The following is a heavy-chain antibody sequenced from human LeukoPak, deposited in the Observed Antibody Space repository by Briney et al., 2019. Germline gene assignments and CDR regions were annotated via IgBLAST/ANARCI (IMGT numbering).Heavy chain of an antibody. CDR2: MNPRSGNT. CDR3: ARGGTLAQGVTILYGMDV. Sequence: ASVKVSRKTSGDTFTSYDINWVRQATGQGLEWMGWMNPRSGNTIYTQKFQGRVAMTRDTSTSTAYMELSSLRSEDTAVYYCARGGTLAQGVTILYGMDVWGQGTTVTVSS. D-gene: IGHD3-10*01. J-gene: IGHJ6*02. V-gene: IGHV1-8*01. CDR1: GDTFTSYD.